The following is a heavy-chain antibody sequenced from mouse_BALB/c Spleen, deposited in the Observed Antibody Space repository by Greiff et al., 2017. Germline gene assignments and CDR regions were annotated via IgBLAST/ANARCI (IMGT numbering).Heavy chain of an antibody. CDR2: ISDGGSYT. J-gene: IGHJ3*01. CDR1: GFTFSDYY. V-gene: IGHV5-4*02. D-gene: IGHD2-1*01. CDR3: ARASYGNYVAY. Sequence: EVMLVESGGGLVKPGGSLKLSCAASGFTFSDYYMYWVRQTPEKRLEWVATISDGGSYTYYPDSVKGRFTISRDNAKNNLYLQMSSLKSEDTAMYYCARASYGNYVAYWGQGTLVTVSA.